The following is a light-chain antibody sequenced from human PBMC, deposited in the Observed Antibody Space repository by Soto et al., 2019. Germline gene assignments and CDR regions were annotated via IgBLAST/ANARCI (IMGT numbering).Light chain of an antibody. CDR3: QQRDNWYT. Sequence: EIVLTQSPATLSLSPGERATLSCRASQSVRSYLAWYQQKPGQAPRLLIYDASNRATGIPARFSGSGSGTDFTLTISSLEPEDFAVYDCQQRDNWYTFGQGTKLEIK. V-gene: IGKV3-11*01. J-gene: IGKJ2*01. CDR2: DAS. CDR1: QSVRSY.